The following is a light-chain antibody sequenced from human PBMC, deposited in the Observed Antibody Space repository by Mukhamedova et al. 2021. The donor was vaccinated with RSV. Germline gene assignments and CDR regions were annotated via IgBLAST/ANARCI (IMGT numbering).Light chain of an antibody. V-gene: IGKV1-5*03. CDR1: GTS. CDR3: QQYDDFSRT. Sequence: GTSLAWYQQKPGKAPNLLIYKASTLESGVPSRFSGSGSGIEFTLNISSLQPDDFATYYCQQYDDFSRTFGQGTKVDIK. CDR2: KAS. J-gene: IGKJ1*01.